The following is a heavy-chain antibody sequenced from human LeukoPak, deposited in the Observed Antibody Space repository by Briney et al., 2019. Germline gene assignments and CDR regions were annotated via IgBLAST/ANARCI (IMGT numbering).Heavy chain of an antibody. Sequence: SGGSLRLPCVASAFTLSDYGVSWVRQAPGKGLEWVSAIRDSAGYTYYADSVKGRFTVSRDNFKNTLYLQMNSLRAEDTAVYYCAKERQLGVCYFDYWGQGTLVTVSP. D-gene: IGHD3-16*01. CDR1: AFTLSDYG. V-gene: IGHV3-23*01. CDR3: AKERQLGVCYFDY. J-gene: IGHJ4*02. CDR2: IRDSAGYT.